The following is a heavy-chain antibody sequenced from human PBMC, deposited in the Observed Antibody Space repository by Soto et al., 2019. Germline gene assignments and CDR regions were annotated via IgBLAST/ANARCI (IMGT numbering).Heavy chain of an antibody. J-gene: IGHJ4*02. Sequence: SETLSLTCTVSGVSFSSYYWSWIRQPPGKGLEWIGYVYYSGSTNYNPSLKSRVTISVDTSRNQFSLKLSSVTAADTAVYYCARVNRYSSSWYNFDYWGQGSLVTVSS. V-gene: IGHV4-59*01. D-gene: IGHD6-13*01. CDR3: ARVNRYSSSWYNFDY. CDR1: GVSFSSYY. CDR2: VYYSGST.